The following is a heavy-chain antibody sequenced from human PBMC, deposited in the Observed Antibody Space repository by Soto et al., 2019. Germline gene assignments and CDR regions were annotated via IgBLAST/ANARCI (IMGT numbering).Heavy chain of an antibody. CDR2: IIPIFGTA. V-gene: IGHV1-69*13. CDR3: AREYQKDSSSSTFDY. J-gene: IGHJ4*02. Sequence: SVKVSCKASGYTFTSYAISWVRQAPGQGLEWMGGIIPIFGTANYAQKFQGRVTITADESTSTAYMELSSLRSEDTAVYYCAREYQKDSSSSTFDYWGQGTLVTVS. CDR1: GYTFTSYA. D-gene: IGHD6-6*01.